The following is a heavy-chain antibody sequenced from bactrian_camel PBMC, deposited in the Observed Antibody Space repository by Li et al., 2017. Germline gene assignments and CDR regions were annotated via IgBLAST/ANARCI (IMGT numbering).Heavy chain of an antibody. Sequence: VQLVESGGDLVQPGGSLRLSCTASGFTLNAYALTWIRQAPGKGLEWVSSISSGGTTAYADSVKGRFTISRDNAKNTLYLQLNSLKTEDTAMYYCAMLYPAYTVVADETNYWGQGTQVTVS. CDR3: AMLYPAYTVVADETNY. CDR2: ISSGGTT. CDR1: GFTLNAYA. V-gene: IGHV3S40*01. J-gene: IGHJ4*01. D-gene: IGHD6*01.